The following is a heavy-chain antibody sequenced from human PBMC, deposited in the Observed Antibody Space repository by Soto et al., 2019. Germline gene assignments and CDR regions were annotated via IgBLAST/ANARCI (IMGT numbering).Heavy chain of an antibody. CDR2: INAGNGNT. J-gene: IGHJ6*02. CDR3: AAGGGYTYGRGMDV. D-gene: IGHD5-18*01. CDR1: GYTFTSYA. Sequence: QVQLVQSGAEEKKPGASVKVSCKASGYTFTSYAMHWVRQAPGQRLEWMGWINAGNGNTKYSQKFQGRVTFTRDTSESTAYMELSRLRSEDTAVYYCAAGGGYTYGRGMDVWGQGTTVTVSS. V-gene: IGHV1-3*05.